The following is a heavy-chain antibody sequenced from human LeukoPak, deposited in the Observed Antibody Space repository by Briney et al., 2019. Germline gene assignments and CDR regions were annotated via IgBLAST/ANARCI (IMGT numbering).Heavy chain of an antibody. Sequence: PGGSLRLSCAASGFTFDDYAMHWVRQALGKGLEWVSGISWNSGSIGYADSVKGRFTISRDNAKNSLYLQMNSLRAEDTALYYCAKVRYCSSTSCYSGVLPHQYYFGYWGQGTLVTVSS. J-gene: IGHJ4*02. D-gene: IGHD2-2*01. CDR1: GFTFDDYA. CDR2: ISWNSGSI. CDR3: AKVRYCSSTSCYSGVLPHQYYFGY. V-gene: IGHV3-9*01.